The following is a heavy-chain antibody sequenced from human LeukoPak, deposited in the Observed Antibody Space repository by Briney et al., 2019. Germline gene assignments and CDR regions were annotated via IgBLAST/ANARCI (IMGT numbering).Heavy chain of an antibody. CDR2: MNPNSGNT. CDR3: ARGSSGSYSYYFDY. V-gene: IGHV1-8*01. D-gene: IGHD3-10*01. J-gene: IGHJ4*02. CDR1: GYTFTSYD. Sequence: GASVKVSCKASGYTFTSYDINWVRQATGQGLEWMGWMNPNSGNTGYAQKFQGRVTMTRNTSISTAYMELSSLRSEDTAVYYCARGSSGSYSYYFDYWGQGTLVTVSS.